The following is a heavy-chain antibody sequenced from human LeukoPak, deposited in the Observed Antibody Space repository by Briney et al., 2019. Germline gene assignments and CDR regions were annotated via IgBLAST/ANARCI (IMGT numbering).Heavy chain of an antibody. J-gene: IGHJ4*02. CDR3: ARDMKVGDCYKPPFDY. V-gene: IGHV1-2*02. CDR2: INPNSGGT. D-gene: IGHD5-24*01. Sequence: GASVKVSCKASGYTFTGYYMHWVRQAPGQGLEWMGWINPNSGGTNYAQKFQGRVTMTRDTSISTAYMELSRLRSDDTAVYYCARDMKVGDCYKPPFDYWGQGTLVTVSS. CDR1: GYTFTGYY.